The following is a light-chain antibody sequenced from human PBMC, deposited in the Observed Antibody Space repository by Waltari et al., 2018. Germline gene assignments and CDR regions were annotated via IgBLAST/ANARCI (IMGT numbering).Light chain of an antibody. Sequence: QSVLTQPASVSGSPGQSITISCTGTSSDIGAYNYVSWYQQHPGKASKLMIDCVSKLPSGVSNRFSGSKSGNTASLTISGLQADDEADYYCSSYTRSNTWVFGGGTKLTVL. CDR2: CVS. CDR3: SSYTRSNTWV. CDR1: SSDIGAYNY. J-gene: IGLJ3*02. V-gene: IGLV2-14*01.